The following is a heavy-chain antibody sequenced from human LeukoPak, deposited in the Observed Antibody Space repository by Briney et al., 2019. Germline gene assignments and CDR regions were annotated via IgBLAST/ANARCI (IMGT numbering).Heavy chain of an antibody. CDR2: ISSSSSYI. CDR3: ARDREENYDFWSGSFDY. Sequence: PGGSLRLSCAASGFPFNSYSMNWVRQAPGKGLEWVSSISSSSSYIYYADSVKGRFTISRDNAKNSLYLQMNSLRAEDTAVYYCARDREENYDFWSGSFDYWGQGTLVTVSS. CDR1: GFPFNSYS. D-gene: IGHD3-3*01. V-gene: IGHV3-21*01. J-gene: IGHJ4*02.